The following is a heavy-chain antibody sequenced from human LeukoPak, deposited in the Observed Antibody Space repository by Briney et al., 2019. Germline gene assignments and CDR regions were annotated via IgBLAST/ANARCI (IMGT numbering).Heavy chain of an antibody. CDR1: GFTFSSYA. J-gene: IGHJ3*02. CDR3: ARDPSSSWYSDAFDI. CDR2: ISSSSSTI. V-gene: IGHV3-48*01. Sequence: GSLRLSCAASGFTFSSYAMNWVCQAPGKGLEWVSYISSSSSTIYYADSVKGRFTISRDNAKNSLYLQMNSLRAEDTAVYYCARDPSSSWYSDAFDIWGQGTMVTVSS. D-gene: IGHD6-13*01.